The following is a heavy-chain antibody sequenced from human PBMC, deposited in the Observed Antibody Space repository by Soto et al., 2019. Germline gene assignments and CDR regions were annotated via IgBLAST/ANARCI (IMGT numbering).Heavy chain of an antibody. J-gene: IGHJ3*02. V-gene: IGHV1-69*02. CDR3: ARGEDIVVVPAAQDKPLDAFDI. Sequence: QVQLVQSGAEVKKPGSSVKVSCKASGGTFSSYTISWVRQAPGQGLEWMGRIIPILGIANYAQKFQGRVTITADKSTSTAYMELSSLRSEDTAVYYCARGEDIVVVPAAQDKPLDAFDIWGQGTMVTVSS. D-gene: IGHD2-2*01. CDR1: GGTFSSYT. CDR2: IIPILGIA.